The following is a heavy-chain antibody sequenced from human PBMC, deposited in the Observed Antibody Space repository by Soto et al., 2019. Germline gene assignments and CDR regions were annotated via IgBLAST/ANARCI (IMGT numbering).Heavy chain of an antibody. V-gene: IGHV4-39*01. CDR1: GGSISSSSYY. D-gene: IGHD1-26*01. Sequence: QLQLQESGPGLVKPSETLSLTCTVSGGSISSSSYYWGWIRQPPGKGLEWIGSIYYSGSTYYNPSLKSRVTISVDTSKNPFSLKLSSVTAADTAVYYCARHWGLVGATDYWGQGTLVTVSS. CDR2: IYYSGST. CDR3: ARHWGLVGATDY. J-gene: IGHJ4*02.